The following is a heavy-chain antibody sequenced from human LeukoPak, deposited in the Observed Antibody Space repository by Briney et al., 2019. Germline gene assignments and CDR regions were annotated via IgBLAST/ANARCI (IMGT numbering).Heavy chain of an antibody. D-gene: IGHD1-14*01. Sequence: PSETLSLTCTVSVASISSSTDYCGWVRQPPGEGLEWIANIYYSGSTYYNPSLKSRVTISVDTSKNQFSLKLSSVTAADTAVYCCAGRIRPGWFDPWGQGTLVTVSS. J-gene: IGHJ5*02. CDR3: AGRIRPGWFDP. CDR1: VASISSSTDY. V-gene: IGHV4-39*01. CDR2: IYYSGST.